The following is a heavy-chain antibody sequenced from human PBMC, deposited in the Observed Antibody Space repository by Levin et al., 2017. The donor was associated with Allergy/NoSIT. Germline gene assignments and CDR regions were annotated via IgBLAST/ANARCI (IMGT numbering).Heavy chain of an antibody. D-gene: IGHD4-23*01. CDR3: ARAAAAEYGGNPSDY. V-gene: IGHV3-30-3*01. Sequence: GGSLRLSCAASGFTFSSYAMHWVRQAPGKGLEWVAVISYDGSNKYYADSVKGRFTISRDNSKNTLYLQMNSLRAEDTAVYYCARAAAAEYGGNPSDYWGQGTLVTVSS. J-gene: IGHJ4*02. CDR2: ISYDGSNK. CDR1: GFTFSSYA.